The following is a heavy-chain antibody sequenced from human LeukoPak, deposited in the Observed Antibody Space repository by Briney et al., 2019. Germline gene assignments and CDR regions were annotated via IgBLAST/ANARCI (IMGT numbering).Heavy chain of an antibody. CDR2: IRLSDGYT. J-gene: IGHJ4*02. Sequence: PGGSLRLSCAASGFTFDNYAMTWVRQAPGKGLEWVSAIRLSDGYTYYADSVQGRFIISRDTSKNTVSLQMNSLTGDDTALYYCATVAGSYSIRPFDFWGQGTVVIVSS. V-gene: IGHV3-23*01. CDR1: GFTFDNYA. D-gene: IGHD1-26*01. CDR3: ATVAGSYSIRPFDF.